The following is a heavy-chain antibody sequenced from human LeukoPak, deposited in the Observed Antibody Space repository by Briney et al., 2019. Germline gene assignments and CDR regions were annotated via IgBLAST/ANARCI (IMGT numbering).Heavy chain of an antibody. D-gene: IGHD2-21*01. V-gene: IGHV4-39*01. CDR2: VYYSGRT. CDR1: GGSISTSSYY. Sequence: SETLSLTCAVSGGSISTSSYYLGWIRQPPGKGLEWVGAVYYSGRTYYSRSLKSRVTISVDTSKNQFSLMLSSVTAADTAVYYCATHSTSYGGDTTYPFDHWGQGTLVTVSS. CDR3: ATHSTSYGGDTTYPFDH. J-gene: IGHJ4*02.